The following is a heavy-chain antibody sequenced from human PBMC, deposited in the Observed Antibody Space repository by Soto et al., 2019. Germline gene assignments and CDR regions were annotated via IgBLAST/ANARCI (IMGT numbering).Heavy chain of an antibody. Sequence: SETLSLTCTVSGGSISSYYWSWIRQSAVNGLEWIGLIDTSGTTNYNPSLKSRVTMSVDASKSQFSLNLSSVTAADTAVYYCARGPRGYVYYHGMDVWGQGTTVTVSS. CDR2: IDTSGTT. CDR1: GGSISSYY. D-gene: IGHD3-16*01. V-gene: IGHV4-4*07. J-gene: IGHJ6*02. CDR3: ARGPRGYVYYHGMDV.